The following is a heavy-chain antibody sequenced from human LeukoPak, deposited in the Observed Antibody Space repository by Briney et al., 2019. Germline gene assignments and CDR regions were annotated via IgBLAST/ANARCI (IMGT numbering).Heavy chain of an antibody. CDR1: GYSISSGYY. Sequence: SETLSLTCTVSGYSISSGYYWGWIRQPPGKGLEWIGSIYHSGSTYYNPSLKSRVTISVDTSKNQFSLKLSSVTAADTAVYYCARESGGGDYVWGSYRPIGYFQHWGQGTLVTVSS. CDR2: IYHSGST. CDR3: ARESGGGDYVWGSYRPIGYFQH. V-gene: IGHV4-38-2*02. J-gene: IGHJ1*01. D-gene: IGHD3-16*02.